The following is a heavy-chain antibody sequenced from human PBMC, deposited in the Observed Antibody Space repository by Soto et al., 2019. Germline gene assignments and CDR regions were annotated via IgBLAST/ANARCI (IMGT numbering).Heavy chain of an antibody. CDR3: ALVPLGY. Sequence: QMQLMQSGPEVKKPGTSVKVSCQTSRFIFTTSAVQWVRQAPGQRLEWIGWIVVGSSNTNYAQKFQERVTITRDMSTSTVYMELSSLRSDDTAVYYCALVPLGYWGQGTLVTVSS. J-gene: IGHJ4*02. CDR2: IVVGSSNT. V-gene: IGHV1-58*01. D-gene: IGHD6-6*01. CDR1: RFIFTTSA.